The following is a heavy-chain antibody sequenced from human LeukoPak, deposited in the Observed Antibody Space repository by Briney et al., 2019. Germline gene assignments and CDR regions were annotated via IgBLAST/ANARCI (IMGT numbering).Heavy chain of an antibody. V-gene: IGHV4-39*07. D-gene: IGHD5-12*01. CDR2: IYYSGST. CDR3: ARVDIVATTLDY. Sequence: SETLSLTCTVSGGSISSSSYYWGWIRKPPGKGLEWFGSIYYSGSTYYNPSLKSRVTISVDTSKNQFSLKLSSVTAADTAVYYCARVDIVATTLDYWGQGTLVTVSS. J-gene: IGHJ4*02. CDR1: GGSISSSSYY.